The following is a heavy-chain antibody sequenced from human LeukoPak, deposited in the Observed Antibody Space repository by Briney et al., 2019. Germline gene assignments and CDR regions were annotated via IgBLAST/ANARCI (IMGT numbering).Heavy chain of an antibody. J-gene: IGHJ5*02. CDR2: VYYSGNT. Sequence: SETLSLTCTVSGGFISSSGSYWGWIRQPPGKGLEWIGSVYYSGNTYNPSLKSRVTISVDTSKNQFSLNLTSVNAADTAIYYCARVMAARREDLNWFDPWGQGTLVTVSS. D-gene: IGHD6-6*01. V-gene: IGHV4-39*07. CDR1: GGFISSSGSY. CDR3: ARVMAARREDLNWFDP.